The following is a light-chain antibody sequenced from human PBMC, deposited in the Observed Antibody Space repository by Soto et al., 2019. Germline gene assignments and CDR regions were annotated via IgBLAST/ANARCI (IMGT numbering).Light chain of an antibody. CDR3: QQYYKWPRT. CDR2: GAS. CDR1: QSVSSN. V-gene: IGKV3D-15*01. J-gene: IGKJ1*01. Sequence: EIVMTQSPATLSVSPGERATLSCRASQSVSSNLAWYQHKPGQAPRLLIYGASTRATGIPARFSGSGSETEFTLTISSLQSEDFAVFYCQQYYKWPRTFGQGTKV.